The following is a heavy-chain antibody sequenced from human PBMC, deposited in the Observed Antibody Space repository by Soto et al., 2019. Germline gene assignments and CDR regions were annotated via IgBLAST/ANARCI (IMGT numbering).Heavy chain of an antibody. CDR2: INHSGST. V-gene: IGHV4-4*02. J-gene: IGHJ4*02. CDR1: GGSISSSNW. D-gene: IGHD2-15*01. CDR3: ARLGGYCSGGSCYSEGYYFDY. Sequence: PSETLSLTCTVSGGSISSSNWWSWVRQPPGKGLEWIGEINHSGSTNYNPSLKSRVTISVDTSKNQFSLKLSSVTAADTAVYYCARLGGYCSGGSCYSEGYYFDYWGQGTLVTVSS.